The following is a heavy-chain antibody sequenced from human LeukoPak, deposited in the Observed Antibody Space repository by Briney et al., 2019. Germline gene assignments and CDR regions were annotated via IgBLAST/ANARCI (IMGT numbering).Heavy chain of an antibody. CDR1: GYSISSGYY. CDR2: IYHSGST. J-gene: IGHJ5*02. CDR3: ARIPAAILSWFDP. D-gene: IGHD2-2*02. V-gene: IGHV4-38-2*02. Sequence: PSETLSLTCTVSGYSISSGYYWGWIRQPPGKGLEWIGSIYHSGSTYYNPFLKSRVTISVDTSKNQFSLKLSSVTAADTAVYYCARIPAAILSWFDPWGQGTLVTVSS.